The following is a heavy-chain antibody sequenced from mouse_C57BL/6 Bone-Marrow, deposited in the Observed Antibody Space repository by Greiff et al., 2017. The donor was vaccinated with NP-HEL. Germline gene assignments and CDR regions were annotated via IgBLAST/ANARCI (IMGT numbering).Heavy chain of an antibody. V-gene: IGHV1-76*01. Sequence: QVQLKESGAELVRPGASVKLSCKASGYTFTDYYINWVKQRPGQGLEWIARIYPGSGNTYYNEKFKGKATLTAEKSSSTAYMQLSSLTSEDSAVYFCARNYYGSKRDYAMDYWGQGTSVTVSS. D-gene: IGHD1-1*01. CDR1: GYTFTDYY. CDR3: ARNYYGSKRDYAMDY. J-gene: IGHJ4*01. CDR2: IYPGSGNT.